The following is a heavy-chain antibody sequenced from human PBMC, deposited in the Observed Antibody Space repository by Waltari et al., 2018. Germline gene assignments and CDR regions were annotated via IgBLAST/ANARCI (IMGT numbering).Heavy chain of an antibody. CDR3: ARGPYCGGDCYLDS. V-gene: IGHV4-4*07. Sequence: QVHLQESGPGLVKPSETLSLNCSVSGGYIRNYYWSWIRQPAGKGPEWIGRIYSSGTTDYNPSLKCRVTMSVDTPKNEFSLNLASVTAADTAVYYCARGPYCGGDCYLDSWGQGTLVTVSS. J-gene: IGHJ4*02. CDR1: GGYIRNYY. CDR2: IYSSGTT. D-gene: IGHD2-21*01.